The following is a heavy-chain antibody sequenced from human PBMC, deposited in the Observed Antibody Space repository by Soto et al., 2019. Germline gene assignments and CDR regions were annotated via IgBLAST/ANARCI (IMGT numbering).Heavy chain of an antibody. Sequence: LRLSCAASGFTFSSYEMNWVRQAPGKGLEWVSYISSSGSTIYYADSVKGRFTISRDNAKNSLYLQMNSLRAEDTAVYYCARDRGGYVTLDYWGQGTLVTVSS. CDR3: ARDRGGYVTLDY. J-gene: IGHJ4*02. D-gene: IGHD5-12*01. CDR2: ISSSGSTI. CDR1: GFTFSSYE. V-gene: IGHV3-48*03.